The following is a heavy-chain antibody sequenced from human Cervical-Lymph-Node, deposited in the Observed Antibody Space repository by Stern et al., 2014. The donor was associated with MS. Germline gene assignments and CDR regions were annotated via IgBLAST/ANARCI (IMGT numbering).Heavy chain of an antibody. J-gene: IGHJ6*02. V-gene: IGHV3-9*01. CDR2: ITSNSGSV. Sequence: QLVESGGDLVQPGGSLRPSWSASGFTFNDFFIHLVPPAPAKGLEWVSCITSNSGSVASADFVKGPFTIPRDKAKKSVYVAVDSLRREDTALYYCARDLVLLVGSQTYYSGLDVWGQGTMVTVSS. CDR3: ARDLVLLVGSQTYYSGLDV. CDR1: GFTFNDFF. D-gene: IGHD3-10*01.